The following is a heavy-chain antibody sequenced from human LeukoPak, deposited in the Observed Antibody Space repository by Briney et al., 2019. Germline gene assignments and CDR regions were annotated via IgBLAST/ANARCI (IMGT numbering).Heavy chain of an antibody. Sequence: SETLSLTCAVYGGSFSGYYWSWIRQPPGKGLEWIGEINHSGSTNYNPSLKSRVTISVDTSKNQFSLKLSSVTAADTAVYYCARAAFESIAAAGTHFDYWGQGTLVTASS. CDR3: ARAAFESIAAAGTHFDY. CDR2: INHSGST. V-gene: IGHV4-34*01. J-gene: IGHJ4*02. CDR1: GGSFSGYY. D-gene: IGHD6-13*01.